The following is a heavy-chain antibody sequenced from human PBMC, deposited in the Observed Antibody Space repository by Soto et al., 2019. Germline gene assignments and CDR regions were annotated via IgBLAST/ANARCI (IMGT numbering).Heavy chain of an antibody. D-gene: IGHD2-8*01. V-gene: IGHV5-51*01. CDR3: ATYCTNGVCYIVPPDVLRYFVWHEYYCEY. CDR1: GYNFTSYW. Sequence: PVESLQISYDGSGYNFTSYWIGWVRQIPGKGLEWMGIIYPVDSDTRYSPSFQGQVTISADKSISTAYLQWSSLKASDTAMYYCATYCTNGVCYIVPPDVLRYFVWHEYYCEYWGKGNMVIVSS. J-gene: IGHJ4*02. CDR2: IYPVDSDT.